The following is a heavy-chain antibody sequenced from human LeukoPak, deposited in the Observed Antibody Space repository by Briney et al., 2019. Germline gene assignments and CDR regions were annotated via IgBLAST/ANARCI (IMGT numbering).Heavy chain of an antibody. CDR2: ISHTGSTM. CDR3: GRELDGSVDY. V-gene: IGHV3-48*04. D-gene: IGHD3-10*01. J-gene: IGHJ4*02. CDR1: GFSFSSYS. Sequence: GGSLRLSCAASGFSFSSYSMNWVRQAPGKGLEWVSYISHTGSTMSYADSVKGRFTISRDNAKNSLFLQMSSLRADDTAVYYCGRELDGSVDYWGQGTLVTVSS.